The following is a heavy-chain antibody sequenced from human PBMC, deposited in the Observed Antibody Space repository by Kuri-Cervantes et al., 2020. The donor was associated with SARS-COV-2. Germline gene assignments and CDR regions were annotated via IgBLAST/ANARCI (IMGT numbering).Heavy chain of an antibody. CDR1: GGTFRSDT. D-gene: IGHD3-3*01. Sequence: ASVKVSCKASGGTFRSDTLNWVRQAPGQGLEWMGGFDPENGETIYAQKFQGRVTMTEDTSTDTAYMELSSLRSEDTAVYYCARVGGPEGSSYYDFWSGYYQDRNEKNYNWFDPWGQGTLVTVSS. CDR2: FDPENGET. CDR3: ARVGGPEGSSYYDFWSGYYQDRNEKNYNWFDP. J-gene: IGHJ5*02. V-gene: IGHV1-24*01.